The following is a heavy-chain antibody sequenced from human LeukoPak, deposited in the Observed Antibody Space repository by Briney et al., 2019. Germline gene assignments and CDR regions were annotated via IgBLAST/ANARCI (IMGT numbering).Heavy chain of an antibody. Sequence: GESLRISCKGSGYIFTSYWIGWVRQMPGKGLEWMGIIYPGDSDTRYSPSFQGQVTISADKSISTAYLQWSSLKASDTAMYYCARIDLIAAAGIDYWGQGTLVTVSS. CDR1: GYIFTSYW. CDR3: ARIDLIAAAGIDY. J-gene: IGHJ4*02. D-gene: IGHD6-13*01. CDR2: IYPGDSDT. V-gene: IGHV5-51*01.